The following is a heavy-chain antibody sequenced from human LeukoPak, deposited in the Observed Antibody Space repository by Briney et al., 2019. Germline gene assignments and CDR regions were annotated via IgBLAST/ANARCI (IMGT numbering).Heavy chain of an antibody. Sequence: GGSLRLSCVASGFTFSYYWMSWVRQAPGKGPEWVANIKQDGTEKYYVDSVKGRFTISRDNAKNSLYLQMNSLRAEDTAVYYCARHYYDTSGYYGRDYFDYWGQGTLVTVSS. CDR1: GFTFSYYW. D-gene: IGHD3-22*01. CDR3: ARHYYDTSGYYGRDYFDY. J-gene: IGHJ4*02. V-gene: IGHV3-7*01. CDR2: IKQDGTEK.